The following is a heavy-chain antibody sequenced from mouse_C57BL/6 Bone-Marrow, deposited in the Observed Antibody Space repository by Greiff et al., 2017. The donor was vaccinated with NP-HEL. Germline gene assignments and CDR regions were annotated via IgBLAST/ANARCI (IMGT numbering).Heavy chain of an antibody. CDR2: IRSKSNNYAT. J-gene: IGHJ3*01. Sequence: EVKLVESGGGLVQPKGSLKLSCAASGFSFNTYAMNWVRQAPGKGLEWVARIRSKSNNYATYYADSVKDRFTISRDDSESMLYLQMNNLKTEDTAMYYCVRQNYYGSGWFAYWGQGTLVTVSA. CDR3: VRQNYYGSGWFAY. V-gene: IGHV10-1*01. D-gene: IGHD1-1*01. CDR1: GFSFNTYA.